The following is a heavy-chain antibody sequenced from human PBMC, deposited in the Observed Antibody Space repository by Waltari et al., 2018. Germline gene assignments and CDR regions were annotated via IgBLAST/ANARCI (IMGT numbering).Heavy chain of an antibody. V-gene: IGHV3-30*01. CDR1: GFTFGYYA. Sequence: QVQLVESGGGVVQPGGSLKLSCAASGFTFGYYAVHGVRQAPGKGLEWVTVIGYDERNKYYADSVKGRFTISRDNSKNTLYLEMNTLRAEDTAVYYCARSGEQMSVRYYHFMDVWGIGTTVTVSS. D-gene: IGHD4-17*01. CDR2: IGYDERNK. CDR3: ARSGEQMSVRYYHFMDV. J-gene: IGHJ6*03.